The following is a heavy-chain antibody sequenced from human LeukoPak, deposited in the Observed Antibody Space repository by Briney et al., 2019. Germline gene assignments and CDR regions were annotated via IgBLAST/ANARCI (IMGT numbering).Heavy chain of an antibody. CDR2: INHSGST. D-gene: IGHD3-22*01. CDR1: GGSFSGYY. J-gene: IGHJ4*02. CDR3: ARRTRNYYDSSGYYNYFDY. Sequence: SETLSLTCAVYGGSFSGYYWSWIRQPPGKGLEWIGEINHSGSTNYNPSLKSRFTISLDTSKNQFYLKLSSVTAADTAVYYCARRTRNYYDSSGYYNYFDYWGQGTLATVSS. V-gene: IGHV4-34*01.